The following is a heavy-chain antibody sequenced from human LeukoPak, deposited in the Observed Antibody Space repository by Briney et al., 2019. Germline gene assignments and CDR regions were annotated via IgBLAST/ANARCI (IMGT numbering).Heavy chain of an antibody. CDR2: INPNSGGT. Sequence: ASVKVSCKVSGYTLTELSMHWVRQAPGQGLEWMGWINPNSGGTNYAQKFQGRVTMTRDTSISTAYMELSRLRSDDTAVYYCARVPGGRAAAGTVIYYMDVWGKGTTVTVSS. CDR3: ARVPGGRAAAGTVIYYMDV. D-gene: IGHD6-13*01. V-gene: IGHV1-2*02. CDR1: GYTLTELS. J-gene: IGHJ6*03.